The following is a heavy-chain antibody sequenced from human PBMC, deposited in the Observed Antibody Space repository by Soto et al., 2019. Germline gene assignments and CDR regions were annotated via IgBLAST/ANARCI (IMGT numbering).Heavy chain of an antibody. D-gene: IGHD2-21*02. CDR3: ARVASPNQSYCGGDCTLFDY. Sequence: GESLKISCAASGFTFSSYAMHWVRQAPGKGLEWVAVISYDGSNKYYADSVKGRFTISRDNSKNTLYLQMNSLRAEDTAVYYCARVASPNQSYCGGDCTLFDYWGQGTLVTVSS. CDR2: ISYDGSNK. J-gene: IGHJ4*02. CDR1: GFTFSSYA. V-gene: IGHV3-30-3*01.